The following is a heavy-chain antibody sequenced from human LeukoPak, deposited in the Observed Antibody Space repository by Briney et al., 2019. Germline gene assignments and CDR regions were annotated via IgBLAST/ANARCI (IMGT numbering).Heavy chain of an antibody. Sequence: KSGGSLRLSCAASGFIFSNAWMNWVRQVPGKGLEWVGRLKSKVVGGTTEYAAPVKGRFTISRDDSKNLLFLQMNNLKTEDTGVYYCTTCRDSCSFLDWGQGALVIVSS. CDR3: TTCRDSCSFLD. D-gene: IGHD2-21*01. CDR1: GFIFSNAW. J-gene: IGHJ1*01. CDR2: LKSKVVGGTT. V-gene: IGHV3-15*01.